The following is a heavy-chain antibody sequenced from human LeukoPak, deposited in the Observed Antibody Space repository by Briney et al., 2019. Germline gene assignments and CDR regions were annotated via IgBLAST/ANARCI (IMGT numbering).Heavy chain of an antibody. Sequence: GGSLRLSCAASGFTFSSYSMNWVRQAPGKGLEWVSCISSSSSYIYYADSLKGRFTISRDNAKNSLYLQMNSLRAEDTAVYYCARENYYTSGSYSYWYFDLWGRGTLVTVSS. CDR3: ARENYYTSGSYSYWYFDL. CDR2: ISSSSSYI. V-gene: IGHV3-21*01. CDR1: GFTFSSYS. D-gene: IGHD3-10*01. J-gene: IGHJ2*01.